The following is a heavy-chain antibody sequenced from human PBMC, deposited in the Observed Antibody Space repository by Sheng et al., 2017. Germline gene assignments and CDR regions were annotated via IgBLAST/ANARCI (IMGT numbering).Heavy chain of an antibody. CDR2: ISYDGSNK. CDR3: AKDASGSHSSVGMDV. J-gene: IGHJ6*01. Sequence: QVQLVESGGGVVQPGRSLRLSCAASGFAFRNFGMQWVRQAPGKGLEWVAVISYDGSNKFYADSVKGRFTISRDNSKNTLYLQLNSLRADDTAVYYCAKDASGSHSSVGMDVWGQGTPSPSPQ. CDR1: GFAFRNFG. D-gene: IGHD6-6*01. V-gene: IGHV3-30*18.